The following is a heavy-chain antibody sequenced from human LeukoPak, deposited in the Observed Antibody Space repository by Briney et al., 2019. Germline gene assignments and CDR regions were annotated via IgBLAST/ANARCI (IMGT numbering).Heavy chain of an antibody. CDR1: GFTLSRFA. Sequence: GGSLRLSCTASGFTLSRFAMHWVRQAPGKGLEWVSTIRSNGDTAYNADSVRGRFATSRDNSKNALFLQMNSLRVEDTAIYYCAKGQELDDGVFDSWGQGTLVTVSS. J-gene: IGHJ4*02. V-gene: IGHV3-23*01. CDR2: IRSNGDTA. D-gene: IGHD1-1*01. CDR3: AKGQELDDGVFDS.